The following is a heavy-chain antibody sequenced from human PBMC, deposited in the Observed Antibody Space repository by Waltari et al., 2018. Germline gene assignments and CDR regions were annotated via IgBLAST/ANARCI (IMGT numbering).Heavy chain of an antibody. CDR3: ARKVTETYYYYYYMDV. CDR1: GGSFSGYY. CDR2: INHSGST. V-gene: IGHV4-34*01. Sequence: QVQLQQWGAGLLKSSETLSLTCAVYGGSFSGYYWSWIRQPPGKGLEWIGEINHSGSTNYNQALTSRVTIAVDTSKKQFSLQLSSVTAADSAVYFCARKVTETYYYYYYMDVWGKGTTVTIPS. D-gene: IGHD1-20*01. J-gene: IGHJ6*03.